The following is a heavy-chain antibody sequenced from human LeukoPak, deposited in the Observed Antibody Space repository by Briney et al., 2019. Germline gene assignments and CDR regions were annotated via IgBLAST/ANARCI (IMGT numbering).Heavy chain of an antibody. CDR2: IQYDDSIK. CDR3: AKDTTEDQWPSYY. V-gene: IGHV3-30*02. CDR1: GFTLTLDG. D-gene: IGHD6-19*01. Sequence: PGGSLRLSCAASGFTLTLDGMQSVCQAPGKGLEWVAFIQYDDSIKFYADSVRGRFTISRDNSKNTLYLQMNSLRAEDTAVYYCAKDTTEDQWPSYYWGQGTLVTVSS. J-gene: IGHJ4*02.